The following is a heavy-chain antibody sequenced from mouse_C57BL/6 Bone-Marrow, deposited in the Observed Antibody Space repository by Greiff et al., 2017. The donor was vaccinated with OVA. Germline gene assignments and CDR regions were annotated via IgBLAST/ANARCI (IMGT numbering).Heavy chain of an antibody. CDR1: GYTFTSDW. D-gene: IGHD1-1*01. Sequence: QVQLQQPGAELVKPGASVKLSCKASGYTFTSDWLHWLKQRPGHGLQWIGMIHPNSGSPNSNDKLQLKATLTVDKYSSTTYMQLSSLTSEDYEVYDCARFPLRYGSSRDDWGQGTSVTVSS. J-gene: IGHJ4*01. CDR2: IHPNSGSP. V-gene: IGHV1-64*01. CDR3: ARFPLRYGSSRDD.